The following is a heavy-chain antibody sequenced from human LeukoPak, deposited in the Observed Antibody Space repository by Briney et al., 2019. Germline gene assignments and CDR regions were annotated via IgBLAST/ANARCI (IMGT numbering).Heavy chain of an antibody. Sequence: GGSLRLSCAASGFTVSSNYMSWVRQAPGKGLEWVSVIYSGGSTYYADSEKGRFTISRDNSKNTLYLQMNSLRAEDTAVYYCASSTTGTTRAFDIWGQGTMVTVSS. J-gene: IGHJ3*02. CDR3: ASSTTGTTRAFDI. V-gene: IGHV3-66*02. CDR2: IYSGGST. D-gene: IGHD1-7*01. CDR1: GFTVSSNY.